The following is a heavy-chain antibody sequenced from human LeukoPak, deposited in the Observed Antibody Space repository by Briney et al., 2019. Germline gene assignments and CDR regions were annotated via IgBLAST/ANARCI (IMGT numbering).Heavy chain of an antibody. CDR2: ISGYNGNT. J-gene: IGHJ5*02. CDR3: ARDNSVRDEAWWFNP. CDR1: GYTFTSYG. D-gene: IGHD5-24*01. V-gene: IGHV1-18*01. Sequence: ASVKVSCKASGYTFTSYGISWVRQAPGQGLEWMGWISGYNGNTNYAQKLQGRVTMTEDTSTDTAYMELSSLRSEDTAVYYCARDNSVRDEAWWFNPWGQGTLVTVSS.